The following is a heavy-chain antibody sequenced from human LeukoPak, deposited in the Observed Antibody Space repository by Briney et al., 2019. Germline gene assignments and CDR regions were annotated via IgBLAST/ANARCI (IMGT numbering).Heavy chain of an antibody. Sequence: SETLSLTCTVSGGSISSGSYYWSWIRQPAGKGLEWIGRIYTSGSTNYNPSLKSRVTISVDTSKNQFSLKLSSVTAADTAVYYCARVTYSSSSMSLDAFNIWGQGTMVTVSS. CDR1: GGSISSGSYY. J-gene: IGHJ3*02. CDR3: ARVTYSSSSMSLDAFNI. V-gene: IGHV4-61*02. D-gene: IGHD6-6*01. CDR2: IYTSGST.